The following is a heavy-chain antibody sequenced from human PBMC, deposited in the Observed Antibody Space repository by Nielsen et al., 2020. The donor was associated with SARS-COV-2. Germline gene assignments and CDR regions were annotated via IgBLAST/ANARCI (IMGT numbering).Heavy chain of an antibody. CDR1: GGSISSYY. D-gene: IGHD3-9*01. V-gene: IGHV4-59*01. J-gene: IGHJ3*02. CDR2: IYHSGNT. Sequence: SETLSLTCTVSGGSISSYYWSWIRQPPGKGLEWIGFIYHSGNTNYNPSLKSRVTISADTSKNQFSLNLRSVTAADTAVYYCARAPDYDILTGDYPDAFDIWGQGTKVTVSS. CDR3: ARAPDYDILTGDYPDAFDI.